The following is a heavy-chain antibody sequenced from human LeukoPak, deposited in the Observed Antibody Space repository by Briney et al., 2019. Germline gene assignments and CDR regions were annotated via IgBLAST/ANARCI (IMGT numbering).Heavy chain of an antibody. J-gene: IGHJ4*02. Sequence: ASVKVSCKASGYTFTNNYIHWVRQAPGQGLEWMGIIDPSGDSTNYAQKLQGRVTLTRDTSTSTVYMELSSLRSDDTAVYYCARDQRSLDYWGQGTLVTVSS. CDR3: ARDQRSLDY. CDR2: IDPSGDST. V-gene: IGHV1-46*01. CDR1: GYTFTNNY.